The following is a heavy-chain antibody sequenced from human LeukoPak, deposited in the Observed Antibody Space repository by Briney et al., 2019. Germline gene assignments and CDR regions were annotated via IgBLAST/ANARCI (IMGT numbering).Heavy chain of an antibody. CDR3: AHSQNYEPRPLY. CDR2: IYWDDDN. D-gene: IGHD3-3*01. Sequence: SGPTLVKPTQTLTLTCTFSGFSLSTGGVGVGWIRQPPGQALEWLALIYWDDDNRYSPSLKSRLTITKDTSKNQVVLTMTNMDPVDTATYYCAHSQNYEPRPLYWGQGTLVTVSS. J-gene: IGHJ4*02. CDR1: GFSLSTGGVG. V-gene: IGHV2-5*02.